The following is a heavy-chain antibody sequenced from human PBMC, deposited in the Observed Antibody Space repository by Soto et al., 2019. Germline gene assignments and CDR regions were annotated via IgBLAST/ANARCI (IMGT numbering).Heavy chain of an antibody. D-gene: IGHD1-26*01. CDR2: ISAYNGNT. CDR3: ARERWASAVPSIIDY. V-gene: IGHV1-18*01. J-gene: IGHJ4*02. CDR1: GYTFTSYG. Sequence: ASVKVSCKASGYTFTSYGISWVRQAPGQGLEWMGWISAYNGNTNYAQKLQGRVTMTTDTSTSTAYMELRSPRSDDTAVYYCARERWASAVPSIIDYWGQGTLVTVSS.